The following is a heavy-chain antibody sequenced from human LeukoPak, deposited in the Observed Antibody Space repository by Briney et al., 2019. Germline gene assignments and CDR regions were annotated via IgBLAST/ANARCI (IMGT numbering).Heavy chain of an antibody. Sequence: ASVKVSCKASGYTFTSYGISWVRQAPGQGLEWMGWISAYNGNTNYAQKLQGRVTMTTDTSTSTAYMELRSLRSDDTAVYYCARVPLRYFDWLSYYFDYWGQGTLVTVSS. J-gene: IGHJ4*02. D-gene: IGHD3-9*01. CDR2: ISAYNGNT. CDR3: ARVPLRYFDWLSYYFDY. V-gene: IGHV1-18*01. CDR1: GYTFTSYG.